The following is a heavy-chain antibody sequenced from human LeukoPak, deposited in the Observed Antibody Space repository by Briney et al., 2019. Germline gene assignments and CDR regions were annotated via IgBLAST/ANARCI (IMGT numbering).Heavy chain of an antibody. V-gene: IGHV1-69*05. Sequence: GASVKVSCKASGGTFSSYAISWVRQAPGQGLEWMGGIIPIFGTANYAQKFQGRVTITTDESTSTAYMELSSLRSEDTAVYYCAILGGRTTVVTHDYWGQGTLVTVSS. CDR2: IIPIFGTA. D-gene: IGHD4-23*01. CDR3: AILGGRTTVVTHDY. CDR1: GGTFSSYA. J-gene: IGHJ4*02.